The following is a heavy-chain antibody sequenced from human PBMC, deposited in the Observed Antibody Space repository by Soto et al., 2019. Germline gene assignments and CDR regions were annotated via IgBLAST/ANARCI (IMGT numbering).Heavy chain of an antibody. J-gene: IGHJ5*02. CDR2: ISQSGFT. D-gene: IGHD6-19*01. CDR3: ARGLFSSGWYSYFDP. CDR1: SESLRGYY. Sequence: SETLSLTCAVSSESLRGYYRTWIRQSPGKGLEWIGEISQSGFTNYNPSLESRVNMSVDTSKSQFSLHLTSVTAADTAVYYCARGLFSSGWYSYFDPWGQGTLVTVSS. V-gene: IGHV4-34*01.